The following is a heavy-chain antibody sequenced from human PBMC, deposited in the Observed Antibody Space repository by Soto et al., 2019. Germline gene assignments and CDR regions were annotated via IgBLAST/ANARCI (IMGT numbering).Heavy chain of an antibody. CDR1: GGSVSSGSYY. J-gene: IGHJ5*02. CDR3: ARGLGPYSSSWYWVDP. CDR2: IYYSGST. D-gene: IGHD6-13*01. V-gene: IGHV4-61*01. Sequence: PSETLSLTCTVSGGSVSSGSYYWSWIRQPPGKGLEWIGYIYYSGSTNYNPPLKSRVTISVDTSKNQFSLKLSSVTAADTAVYYCARGLGPYSSSWYWVDPWGQGTLVTVSS.